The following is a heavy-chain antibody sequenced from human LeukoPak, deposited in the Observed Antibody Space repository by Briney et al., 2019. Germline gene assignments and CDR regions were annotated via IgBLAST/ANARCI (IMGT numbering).Heavy chain of an antibody. CDR1: GGSISSYY. V-gene: IGHV4-59*01. Sequence: SETLSLTCTVSGGSISSYYWNWIRQPPGKGLEWIGYIFYSGNTRYNPSLRSRVSISVDTSKNQFSLKLSSVTAADTAVYYCARTPFYYYYMDVWGKGTTVTISS. J-gene: IGHJ6*03. CDR3: ARTPFYYYYMDV. CDR2: IFYSGNT.